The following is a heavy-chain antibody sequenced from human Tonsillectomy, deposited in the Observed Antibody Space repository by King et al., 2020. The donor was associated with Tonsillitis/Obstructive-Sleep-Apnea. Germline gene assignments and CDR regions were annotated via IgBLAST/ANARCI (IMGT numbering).Heavy chain of an antibody. CDR3: ARNFWGGNYNPRRSDYCYQGMDV. CDR1: GGSIRSYY. D-gene: IGHD3-3*01. CDR2: ISHRGNT. J-gene: IGHJ6*01. V-gene: IGHV4-59*01. Sequence: QLQESGPGLLKPSETLSLTCTVSGGSIRSYYWSWIRLPPGKGLEWMGHISHRGNTNYNPSLRSRVTISADTSKNQFSLKLNSVTAADAAVYYCARNFWGGNYNPRRSDYCYQGMDVWGQGSTVTVSS.